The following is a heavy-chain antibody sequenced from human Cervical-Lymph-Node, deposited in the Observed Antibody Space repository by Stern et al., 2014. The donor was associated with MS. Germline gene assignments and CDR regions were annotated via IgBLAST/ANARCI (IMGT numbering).Heavy chain of an antibody. D-gene: IGHD1-26*01. Sequence: DQLVESGGGVVQPGRSLRLSCGASGFVFRRYAIHWVRQAPGKGLEWVALISYDGRDKYYTDSVKGRFTVSRDNSNNTVDLEMNSLRLEDTAVYYCAKGGSGSYLDWGQGSLVTVSS. CDR2: ISYDGRDK. V-gene: IGHV3-30*04. CDR1: GFVFRRYA. CDR3: AKGGSGSYLD. J-gene: IGHJ4*02.